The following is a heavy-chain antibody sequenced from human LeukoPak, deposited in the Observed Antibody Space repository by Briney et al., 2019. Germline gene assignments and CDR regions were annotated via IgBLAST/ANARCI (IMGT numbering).Heavy chain of an antibody. CDR2: ISSSSSYI. V-gene: IGHV3-21*01. J-gene: IGHJ4*02. D-gene: IGHD6-13*01. Sequence: GGSLRLSCAASGFTFSSHSMNWVRQAPGKGLEWVSSISSSSSYIYYADSVKGRFTISRDNAKNSLYLQMNSLRAEDTAVYYCARDLRAAGTPPFDYWGQGTLVTVSS. CDR3: ARDLRAAGTPPFDY. CDR1: GFTFSSHS.